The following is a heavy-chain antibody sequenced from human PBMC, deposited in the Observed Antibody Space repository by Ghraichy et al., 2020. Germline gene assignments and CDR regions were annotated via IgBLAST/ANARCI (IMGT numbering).Heavy chain of an antibody. J-gene: IGHJ5*02. D-gene: IGHD3-10*01. Sequence: SETLSLTCSVSGGSISSSSGYHWGWIRQPPGKGLEWIGSIYYSGSTYYNPSLKSRVTISVDTSKNQFSLKLSSVTAADTAIYYWARTYYYGSGSSNWFDPWGQGTLVSVSS. CDR1: GGSISSSSGYH. CDR3: ARTYYYGSGSSNWFDP. V-gene: IGHV4-39*01. CDR2: IYYSGST.